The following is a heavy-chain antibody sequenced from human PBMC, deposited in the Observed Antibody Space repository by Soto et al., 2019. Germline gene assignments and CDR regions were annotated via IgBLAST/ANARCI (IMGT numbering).Heavy chain of an antibody. CDR1: GGSFSGYY. J-gene: IGHJ3*02. D-gene: IGHD3-22*01. CDR3: ARGLGITMIVVADDAFDI. Sequence: PSDTPSLTCAVYGGSFSGYYWSWIRQPPGKGLEWIGEINHSGSTNYNPSLKSRVTISVDTSKNQFSLKLSSVTAADTAVYYCARGLGITMIVVADDAFDIWGQGTMVTVSS. CDR2: INHSGST. V-gene: IGHV4-34*01.